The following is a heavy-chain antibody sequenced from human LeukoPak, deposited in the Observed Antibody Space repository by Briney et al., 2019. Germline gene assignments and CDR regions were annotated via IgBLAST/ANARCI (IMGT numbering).Heavy chain of an antibody. J-gene: IGHJ5*02. Sequence: ASVKVSCKASGYTFTSYEINWVRQATGHGLEWMGWMSPDSGNTGCAQKFQGRVTMTRNTSISTAYMELSSLRSEDTAVYYCAREMMRARWFDPWGQGTLVTVSS. CDR3: AREMMRARWFDP. CDR2: MSPDSGNT. CDR1: GYTFTSYE. V-gene: IGHV1-8*01. D-gene: IGHD3-16*01.